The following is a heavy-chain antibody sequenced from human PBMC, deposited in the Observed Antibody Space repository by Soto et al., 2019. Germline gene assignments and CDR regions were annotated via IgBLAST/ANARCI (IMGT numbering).Heavy chain of an antibody. J-gene: IGHJ4*02. D-gene: IGHD6-19*01. CDR1: GGTFSGYA. CDR3: ATVPSDSTGWYVDN. Sequence: QMQLVQSGAEVKKAGSSVNVSCKASGGTFSGYALTWVRQAAGQGLEWLGLIIPTFGSPTYAQRLRGRITITADKSSSTAYMELGAPRVEDTAVYYCATVPSDSTGWYVDNWGQGTLVTVSS. CDR2: IIPTFGSP. V-gene: IGHV1-69*06.